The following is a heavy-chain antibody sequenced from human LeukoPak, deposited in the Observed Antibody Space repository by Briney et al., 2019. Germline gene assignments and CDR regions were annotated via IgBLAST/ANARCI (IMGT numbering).Heavy chain of an antibody. Sequence: ASVKVSCKASGYTFTSYYMHWVRQAPGQGLEWMGIINPSGGSTSYAQKFQGRVTMTRGTSTSTVYMELSSLRSEDTAVYYCARGPTVTTSPYNWFDPWGQGTLVTVSS. J-gene: IGHJ5*02. V-gene: IGHV1-46*01. CDR2: INPSGGST. D-gene: IGHD4-17*01. CDR3: ARGPTVTTSPYNWFDP. CDR1: GYTFTSYY.